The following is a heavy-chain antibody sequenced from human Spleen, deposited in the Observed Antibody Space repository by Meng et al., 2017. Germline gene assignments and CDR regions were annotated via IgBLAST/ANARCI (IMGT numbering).Heavy chain of an antibody. J-gene: IGHJ4*02. V-gene: IGHV3-30*18. CDR1: GFTFSDYA. CDR2: ISDDGSKK. D-gene: IGHD3-10*01. CDR3: AKDGWLIPDY. Sequence: VQLVESGGGVVQPGGSLRLSCAASGFTFSDYAMHWVRQAPGKGLDWVAVISDDGSKKFYADFVKGRFTISRDNSKNMVHLQMNSLGAEDTAIYYCAKDGWLIPDYWGQGNLVTVSS.